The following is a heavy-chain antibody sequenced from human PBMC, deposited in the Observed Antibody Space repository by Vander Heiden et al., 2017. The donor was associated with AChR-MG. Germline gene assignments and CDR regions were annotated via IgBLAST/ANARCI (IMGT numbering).Heavy chain of an antibody. Sequence: EVQLLESGGGLAQPGGSLTLSCAASDFTFSNYAMNGVRQAPGKGLEWVSAISGSGSSKYYADSVKGRFTIARDNSKNTLYLQRNRMRAEETAVYYCAKVLRTVVVGGKRNHDAFDIWGQGTLVTVSS. CDR3: AKVLRTVVVGGKRNHDAFDI. CDR2: ISGSGSSK. V-gene: IGHV3-23*01. J-gene: IGHJ3*02. CDR1: DFTFSNYA.